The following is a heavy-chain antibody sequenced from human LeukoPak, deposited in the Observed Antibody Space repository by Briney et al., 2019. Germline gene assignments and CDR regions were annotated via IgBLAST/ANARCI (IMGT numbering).Heavy chain of an antibody. CDR3: ARADRYSGYDFRGGSFDY. Sequence: PSETLSLTCTVSGGSISSYYWSWIRQPPGKGLEWIGYIYCSGSTNYNPSLKSRVTISVDTSKNQFSLKLSSVTAADTAVYYCARADRYSGYDFRGGSFDYWGQGTLVTVSS. V-gene: IGHV4-59*01. CDR2: IYCSGST. D-gene: IGHD5-12*01. CDR1: GGSISSYY. J-gene: IGHJ4*02.